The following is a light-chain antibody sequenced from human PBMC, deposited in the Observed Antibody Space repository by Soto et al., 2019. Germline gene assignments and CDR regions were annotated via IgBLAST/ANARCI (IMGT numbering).Light chain of an antibody. J-gene: IGLJ2*01. CDR2: AVS. V-gene: IGLV2-14*03. CDR1: ASDVGDYNF. CDR3: SSYAGSSTLV. Sequence: QSVLTQPASVSGSPGESITISCTGTASDVGDYNFVSWYQQHPGKAPKLMIYAVSARPSGVSHRFSGSKSGNTATLTISGLQPEDEADYYCSSYAGSSTLVFGGGTKLTVL.